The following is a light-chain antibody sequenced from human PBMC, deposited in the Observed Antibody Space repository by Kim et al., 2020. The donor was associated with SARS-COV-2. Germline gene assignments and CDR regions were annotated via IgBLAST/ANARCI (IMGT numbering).Light chain of an antibody. CDR1: SSNIGAGYH. Sequence: RVTISCTGGSSNIGAGYHVHWYQQVPGAAPKLLIYNNDKGPSGVPDRFSGSRSGTSASLDITGVQAEDEADYYCQSYDSRLSDSVFGGGTQLTVL. V-gene: IGLV1-40*01. CDR2: NND. CDR3: QSYDSRLSDSV. J-gene: IGLJ2*01.